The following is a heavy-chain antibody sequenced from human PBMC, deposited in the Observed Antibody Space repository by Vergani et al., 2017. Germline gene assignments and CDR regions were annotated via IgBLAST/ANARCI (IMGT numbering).Heavy chain of an antibody. CDR3: ARSGWELRDSFFDY. Sequence: QVQLVESGGGVVQPGRSLRLSCAASGFTFSSYAMHWVRQAPGKGLEWVAVISYDGSNKYYADSVKGRFTISRDNSKNTLYLQMNSLRAEDTAVYYCARSGWELRDSFFDYWGQGTLVTVSS. J-gene: IGHJ4*02. D-gene: IGHD1-26*01. CDR1: GFTFSSYA. CDR2: ISYDGSNK. V-gene: IGHV3-30-3*01.